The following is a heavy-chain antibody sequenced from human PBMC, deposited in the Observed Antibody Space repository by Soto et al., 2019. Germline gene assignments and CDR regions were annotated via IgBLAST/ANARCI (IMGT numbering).Heavy chain of an antibody. V-gene: IGHV4-30-4*01. CDR2: TSNSGST. CDR3: ATESGSTYGYFDY. Sequence: SETLSLTCTVSGGSIRRGSYYWSWIRQSPGKGLEWIGYTSNSGSTGYNPSLKTRLSMSVDRSKNQFTLRLTSVTAADTAVYFCATESGSTYGYFDYWGQGTQVTVSS. D-gene: IGHD4-17*01. CDR1: GGSIRRGSYY. J-gene: IGHJ4*02.